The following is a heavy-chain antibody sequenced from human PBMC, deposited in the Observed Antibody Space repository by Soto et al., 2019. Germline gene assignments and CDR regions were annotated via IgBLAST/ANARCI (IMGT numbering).Heavy chain of an antibody. J-gene: IGHJ4*02. V-gene: IGHV3-74*01. CDR2: INSDGSST. CDR3: AREGGIAVAFDY. CDR1: GFTFSSYW. Sequence: LRLSCAASGFTFSSYWMHWVRQAPGKGLVWVSRINSDGSSTSYADSVKGRFTISRDNAKNTLYLQMNSLRAEDTAVYYCAREGGIAVAFDYWGQGTLVTVSS. D-gene: IGHD6-19*01.